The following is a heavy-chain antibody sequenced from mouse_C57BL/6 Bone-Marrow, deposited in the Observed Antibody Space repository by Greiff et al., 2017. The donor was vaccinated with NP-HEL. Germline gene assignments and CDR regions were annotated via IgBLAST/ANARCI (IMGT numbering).Heavy chain of an antibody. CDR1: GYSITSGYY. CDR3: AREGYGSNYWYFDV. Sequence: EVKLQQSGPGLVKPSQSLSLTCSVTGYSITSGYYWNWIRQFPGNKLEWMGYISYDGSNNYNPSLKNRISITRDTSKNQFFLKLNSVTTEDTATYYCAREGYGSNYWYFDVWGTGTTVTVSS. CDR2: ISYDGSN. D-gene: IGHD1-1*01. J-gene: IGHJ1*03. V-gene: IGHV3-6*01.